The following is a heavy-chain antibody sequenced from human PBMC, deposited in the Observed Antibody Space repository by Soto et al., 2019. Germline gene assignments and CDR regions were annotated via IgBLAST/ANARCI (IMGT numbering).Heavy chain of an antibody. CDR3: AKDPSKYIWGSYRAY. D-gene: IGHD3-16*02. J-gene: IGHJ4*02. CDR1: GFTFSSYA. Sequence: GGSLRLSCAASGFTFSSYAMSWVRQAPGKGLEWVSAISGSGGSTYYADSVKGRFTISRDNSKNTLYLQMNSLRAEDTAVYYCAKDPSKYIWGSYRAYWGQGTLVTVSS. V-gene: IGHV3-23*01. CDR2: ISGSGGST.